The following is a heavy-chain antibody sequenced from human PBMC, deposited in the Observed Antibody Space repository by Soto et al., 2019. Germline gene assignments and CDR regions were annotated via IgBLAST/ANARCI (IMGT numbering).Heavy chain of an antibody. V-gene: IGHV3-48*01. J-gene: IGHJ3*02. CDR1: GFDFSMYS. D-gene: IGHD3-16*01. CDR3: ARHNYGDAFDI. CDR2: SRSTGGIT. Sequence: EGQLVESGGGLVQPGGSLTISCATSGFDFSMYSLNWVRQAPGKGLEWIGYSRSTGGITSYAASVEGRFTISRNRGKRSVFLHMNNLRVEDTAIYYCARHNYGDAFDIWGQGALVTVSS.